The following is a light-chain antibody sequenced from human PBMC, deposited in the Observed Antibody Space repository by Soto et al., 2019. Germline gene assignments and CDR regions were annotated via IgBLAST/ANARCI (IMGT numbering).Light chain of an antibody. Sequence: QSALTQPASVSGSPGQSITISCTGTSSDVGTYDLVSWYQQHPGKAPKLMIFETTKRPSGISSRFSASKSGNKASLTISGLQADDEADYYCCSFRLNNFAVFGGGTKLTVL. CDR3: CSFRLNNFAV. CDR1: SSDVGTYDL. CDR2: ETT. V-gene: IGLV2-23*01. J-gene: IGLJ3*02.